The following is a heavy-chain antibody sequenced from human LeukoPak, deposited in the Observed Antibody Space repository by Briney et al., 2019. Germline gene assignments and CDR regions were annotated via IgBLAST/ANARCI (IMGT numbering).Heavy chain of an antibody. CDR3: ARDDSSGYSPPYYMDV. CDR1: GFTFSNYA. J-gene: IGHJ6*03. CDR2: ISGSGGDT. Sequence: GGSLRLSCAASGFTFSNYAMTWVRQAPGKGLEWVSTISGSGGDTYYADSVKGRFTVSRDNSRNTLYLQMNSLRAEDTAVYYCARDDSSGYSPPYYMDVWGKGTTVTVSS. D-gene: IGHD3-22*01. V-gene: IGHV3-23*01.